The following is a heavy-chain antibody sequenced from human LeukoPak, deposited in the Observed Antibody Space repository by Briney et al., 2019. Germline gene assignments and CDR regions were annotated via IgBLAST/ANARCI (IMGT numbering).Heavy chain of an antibody. CDR2: INHSGST. J-gene: IGHJ5*02. D-gene: IGHD6-19*01. CDR1: GGSFSGYY. Sequence: PSETLSLTSAVYGGSFSGYYWSWIRKPPGKGLEWIGEINHSGSTNYNPSLKSRVTISVDTSKDQFSLKLSSVTAADTAVYYCARGVSYSSVVVRKTKRNWFDPWGQGTLVTVSS. V-gene: IGHV4-34*01. CDR3: ARGVSYSSVVVRKTKRNWFDP.